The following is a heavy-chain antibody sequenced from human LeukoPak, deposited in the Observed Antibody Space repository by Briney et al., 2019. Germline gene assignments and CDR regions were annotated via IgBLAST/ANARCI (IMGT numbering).Heavy chain of an antibody. V-gene: IGHV3-21*06. CDR3: VRAWGGGSYSDAFDI. CDR2: ISSSSSHI. CDR1: GFTFSYYN. D-gene: IGHD1-26*01. Sequence: PGGSLRLSCAASGFTFSYYNMNWVRQAPREGLEWVSSISSSSSHIYYADSVKGRFTISRDNAKNSLYLQMSSLRVEGTAVFYCVRAWGGGSYSDAFDIWGQGTMVTVSS. J-gene: IGHJ3*02.